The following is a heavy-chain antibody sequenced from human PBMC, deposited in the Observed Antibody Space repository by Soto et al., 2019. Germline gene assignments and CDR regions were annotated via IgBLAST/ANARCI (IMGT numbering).Heavy chain of an antibody. Sequence: QVQRVESGGGVVQPGRSLRLSCAASGFSFSSYGMHWVRQAPGKGLEWVAVIWYDGSNEYYADSVKGRFSISRDNSKNTLFLQMSCLKVENTALYYRATGQSAMANCFDYCGQGTLVTVSP. CDR1: GFSFSSYG. V-gene: IGHV3-33*01. CDR2: IWYDGSNE. J-gene: IGHJ4*02. CDR3: ATGQSAMANCFDY. D-gene: IGHD5-18*01.